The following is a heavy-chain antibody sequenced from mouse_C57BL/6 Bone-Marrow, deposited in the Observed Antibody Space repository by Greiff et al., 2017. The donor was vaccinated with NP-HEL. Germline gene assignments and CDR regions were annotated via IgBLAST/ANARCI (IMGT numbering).Heavy chain of an antibody. CDR3: ARMDYGSIPYYFDY. Sequence: QVQLKESGPGILQPSQTLSLTCSFSGFSLSTFGMGVGWIRQPSGKGLEWLAHIWWDYDKYYNPALKSRLTISKDTSKNQVFLKIANVDTADTATYYCARMDYGSIPYYFDYWGKGTTLTVSS. CDR2: IWWDYDK. CDR1: GFSLSTFGMG. D-gene: IGHD1-1*01. J-gene: IGHJ2*01. V-gene: IGHV8-8*01.